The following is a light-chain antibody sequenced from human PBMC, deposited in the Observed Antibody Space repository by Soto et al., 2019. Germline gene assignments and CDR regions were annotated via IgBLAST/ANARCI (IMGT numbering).Light chain of an antibody. J-gene: IGKJ2*01. CDR2: GAS. Sequence: EIVMTQSPATLSVSPGGRATLSCRASQSISSNLAWYRQRPGQAPRLLIYGASTRATGFPARFSGSGSGTEFTLTISSLQSEDFALYFCQQYHTWPYTFGQGTQLEIK. V-gene: IGKV3-15*01. CDR3: QQYHTWPYT. CDR1: QSISSN.